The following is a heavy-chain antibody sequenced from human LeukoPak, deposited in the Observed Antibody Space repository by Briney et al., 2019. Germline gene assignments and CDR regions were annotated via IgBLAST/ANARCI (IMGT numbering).Heavy chain of an antibody. D-gene: IGHD5-12*01. J-gene: IGHJ4*02. CDR2: INHSGGT. CDR3: ASSRSYRVATWTYYFDY. Sequence: PSETLSLTCVVYGGSFSGYYWSWIRQSPGKGLEWIAEINHSGGTNYNPSLKSRVTISVDTSKNQFSLKLTSVSAADTAVYYCASSRSYRVATWTYYFDYWGQGTLVTVSS. CDR1: GGSFSGYY. V-gene: IGHV4-34*01.